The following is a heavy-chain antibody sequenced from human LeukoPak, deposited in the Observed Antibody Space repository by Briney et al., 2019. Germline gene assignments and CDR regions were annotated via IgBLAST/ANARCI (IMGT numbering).Heavy chain of an antibody. J-gene: IGHJ4*02. D-gene: IGHD3-3*01. CDR1: GYSISSGYY. CDR3: ARDVMTYDFWSGYYSHFDY. CDR2: IYHSGST. V-gene: IGHV4-38-2*02. Sequence: PSETLSLTXTVSGYSISSGYYWGWIRQPPGKGLEWIGSIYHSGSTYYNPSLKSRVTISVDTSKNQFSLKLSSVTAADTAVYYCARDVMTYDFWSGYYSHFDYWGQGTLVTVSS.